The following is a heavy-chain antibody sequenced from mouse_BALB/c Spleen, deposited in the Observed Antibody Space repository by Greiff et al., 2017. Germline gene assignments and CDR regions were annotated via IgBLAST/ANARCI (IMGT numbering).Heavy chain of an antibody. V-gene: IGHV1-14*01. D-gene: IGHD2-14*01. CDR3: ARGYRYDGYAMDY. J-gene: IGHJ4*01. CDR2: INPYNDGT. Sequence: VQLKESGPELVKPGASVKMSCKASGYTFTSYVMHWVKQKPGQGLEWIGYINPYNDGTKYNEKFKGKATLTSDKSSSTAYMELSSLTSEDSAVYYCARGYRYDGYAMDYWGQGTSVTVSS. CDR1: GYTFTSYV.